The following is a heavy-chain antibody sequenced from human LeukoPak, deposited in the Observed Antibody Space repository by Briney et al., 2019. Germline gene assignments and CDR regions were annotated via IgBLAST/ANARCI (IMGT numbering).Heavy chain of an antibody. V-gene: IGHV3-66*01. CDR3: ARGSVNMFYFDT. J-gene: IGHJ4*02. CDR1: GFTVSSNY. CDR2: ISSGDTT. Sequence: GGSLRLSCSASGFTVSSNYMTWVRQAPGKGLEWVSVISSGDTTYYADSLKGKFTISRDTSKNTLYLQMNSLRAEDTAVYYCARGSVNMFYFDTWGQGTLVTVSS. D-gene: IGHD5/OR15-5a*01.